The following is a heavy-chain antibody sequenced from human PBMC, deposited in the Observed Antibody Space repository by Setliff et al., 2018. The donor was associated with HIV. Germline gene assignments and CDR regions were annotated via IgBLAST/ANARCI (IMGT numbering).Heavy chain of an antibody. Sequence: PSETLSLTCTVSGGSISSHYWSWIRQPPGKGLEWIAYIYYSGTTSYNPSLKSRVTISVDTSKNQFSLKLSSVTAADTALYYCARGWEWGAPLDYWGQGTLVTVSS. V-gene: IGHV4-59*11. J-gene: IGHJ4*02. CDR1: GGSISSHY. CDR3: ARGWEWGAPLDY. D-gene: IGHD1-26*01. CDR2: IYYSGTT.